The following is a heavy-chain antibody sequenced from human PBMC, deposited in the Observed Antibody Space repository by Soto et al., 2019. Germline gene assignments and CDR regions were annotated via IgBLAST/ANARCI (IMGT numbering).Heavy chain of an antibody. V-gene: IGHV4-30-4*01. CDR1: GGSISSGDYY. J-gene: IGHJ4*02. CDR2: IYYSGST. D-gene: IGHD3-22*01. Sequence: SESLSLTCTVSGGSISSGDYYWSWIRQPPGKGLEWIGYIYYSGSTYYNPSLKSRVTISVDTSKNQFSLKLSSVTAADTAVYYCARDRRDSSGYSYWGQGTLVTVSS. CDR3: ARDRRDSSGYSY.